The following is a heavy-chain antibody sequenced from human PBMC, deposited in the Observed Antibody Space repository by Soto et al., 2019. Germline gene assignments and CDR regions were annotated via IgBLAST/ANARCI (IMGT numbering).Heavy chain of an antibody. CDR2: IIPIFGTA. V-gene: IGHV1-69*13. Sequence: ASVKVSCKASGGTFSSYAISWVRQAPGQGLEWMGGIIPIFGTANYAQKFQGRVTITADESTSTAYMELSSLRSEDTAVYYCARSPRRSGYCSSTSCYEDYYYGMDVWGQGTTVTVSS. J-gene: IGHJ6*02. D-gene: IGHD2-2*01. CDR3: ARSPRRSGYCSSTSCYEDYYYGMDV. CDR1: GGTFSSYA.